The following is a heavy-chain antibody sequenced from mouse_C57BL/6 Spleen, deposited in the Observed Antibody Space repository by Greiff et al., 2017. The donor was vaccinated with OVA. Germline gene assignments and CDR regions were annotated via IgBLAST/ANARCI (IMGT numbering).Heavy chain of an antibody. D-gene: IGHD1-1*01. V-gene: IGHV1-76*01. Sequence: QVQLQQSGAELVRPGASVKLSCKASGYTFTDYYINWVKQRPGQGLEWIARIYPGSGNTYYNEKFKGKATLTAEKSSSTAYMQLSSLTSEDSAVYFCAREYYGYYYAMDYWGQGTSVTVSS. CDR2: IYPGSGNT. CDR3: AREYYGYYYAMDY. CDR1: GYTFTDYY. J-gene: IGHJ4*01.